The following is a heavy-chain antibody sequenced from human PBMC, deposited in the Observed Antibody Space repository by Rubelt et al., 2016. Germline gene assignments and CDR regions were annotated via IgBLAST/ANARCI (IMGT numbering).Heavy chain of an antibody. CDR2: INSDGITT. V-gene: IGHV3-74*01. D-gene: IGHD3-22*01. CDR3: ANPYYYDSSGLPTL. CDR1: GITFSDHA. J-gene: IGHJ4*02. Sequence: GGSLRLSCVVSGITFSDHAVHWVRQAPGKGLVWVSRINSDGITTTYADSVKGRFTISRDNARNTLYLQMNSLRAEDTAVYYCANPYYYDSSGLPTLWGQGTLVTVSS.